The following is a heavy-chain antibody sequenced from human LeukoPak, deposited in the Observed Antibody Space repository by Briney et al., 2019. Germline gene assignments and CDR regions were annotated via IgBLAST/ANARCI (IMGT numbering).Heavy chain of an antibody. Sequence: GASVKVSCKASGYTFTGYYMHWVRQAPGQGLEWMGWINPNSGGTNYAQKFQGRVTMTRDTSISTAYMELSRLRSDDTAVYYCARLAGLTGYHHDYWGQGTLVTVSS. CDR2: INPNSGGT. D-gene: IGHD3-9*01. J-gene: IGHJ4*02. CDR1: GYTFTGYY. CDR3: ARLAGLTGYHHDY. V-gene: IGHV1-2*02.